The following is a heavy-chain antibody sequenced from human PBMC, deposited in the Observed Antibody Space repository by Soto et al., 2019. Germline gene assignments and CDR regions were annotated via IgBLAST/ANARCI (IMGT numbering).Heavy chain of an antibody. D-gene: IGHD4-17*01. Sequence: EVQLVESGGGLVQPGRSLRLSCAASGFTFDDYAMHWVRQAPGKGLEWVSGISWNSGSIGYADSVKGRFTISRDNAKNSLYLQMNSLRAEDTALYYCANDASNDYGDYLDAFDIWGQGTMVTVSS. J-gene: IGHJ3*02. CDR1: GFTFDDYA. V-gene: IGHV3-9*01. CDR2: ISWNSGSI. CDR3: ANDASNDYGDYLDAFDI.